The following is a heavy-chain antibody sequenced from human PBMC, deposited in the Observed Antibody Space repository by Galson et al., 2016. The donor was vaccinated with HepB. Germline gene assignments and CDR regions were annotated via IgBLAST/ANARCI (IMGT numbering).Heavy chain of an antibody. J-gene: IGHJ3*02. CDR2: VFHSGDA. CDR3: VSYLIQAWVGSEAFDT. D-gene: IGHD3-10*01. CDR1: GASVSGRNW. Sequence: SETLSLTCAVSGASVSGRNWWSWVRQSPGKGLEWIGEVFHSGDANYNPSLRSRVAMSVDRSKNHVSLRLMSVTAADTAIYYCVSYLIQAWVGSEAFDTWGQGTMVTVSS. V-gene: IGHV4/OR15-8*01.